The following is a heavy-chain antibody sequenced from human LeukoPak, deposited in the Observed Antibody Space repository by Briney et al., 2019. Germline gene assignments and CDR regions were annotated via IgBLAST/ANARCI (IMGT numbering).Heavy chain of an antibody. Sequence: ASVKVSCKASGYTFTGYYMHWVRQAPGQGLEWMGRINPNSGGTNYAQKFQGRVTMTRDTSVSTAYMELSRLRSDDTAVYYCASNYDFWSGYYTYWGQGTLVTVSP. CDR2: INPNSGGT. D-gene: IGHD3-3*01. J-gene: IGHJ4*02. CDR1: GYTFTGYY. V-gene: IGHV1-2*06. CDR3: ASNYDFWSGYYTY.